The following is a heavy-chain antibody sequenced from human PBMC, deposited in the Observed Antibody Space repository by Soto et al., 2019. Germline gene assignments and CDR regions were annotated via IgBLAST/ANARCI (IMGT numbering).Heavy chain of an antibody. D-gene: IGHD3-3*01. CDR1: GFTFSSYA. J-gene: IGHJ3*02. Sequence: GGSLRLSCAASGFTFSSYAMSWVRQAPGKGLEWVSAISGSGGSTYYADSVKGRFTISRDNSKNTLYLQMNSLRAEDTAVYSCAKTSDFWSGYYLDAFDIWGQGTMVTVSS. V-gene: IGHV3-23*01. CDR3: AKTSDFWSGYYLDAFDI. CDR2: ISGSGGST.